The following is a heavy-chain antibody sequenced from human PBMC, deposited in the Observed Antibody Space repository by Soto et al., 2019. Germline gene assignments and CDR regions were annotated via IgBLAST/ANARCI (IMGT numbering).Heavy chain of an antibody. V-gene: IGHV4-34*01. Sequence: SETLSLTCAVYGGSFSGYYWSWIRQPPGKGLEWIGEINHSGSTNYNPSLKSRVTISVDTSKNQFSLKLSSVTAADTAVYYCARHTKWIQLWLRSYTFDYWGQGTLVTVSS. CDR1: GGSFSGYY. CDR3: ARHTKWIQLWLRSYTFDY. D-gene: IGHD5-18*01. CDR2: INHSGST. J-gene: IGHJ4*02.